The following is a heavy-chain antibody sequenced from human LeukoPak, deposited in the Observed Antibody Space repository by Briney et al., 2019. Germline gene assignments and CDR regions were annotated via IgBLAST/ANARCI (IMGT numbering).Heavy chain of an antibody. J-gene: IGHJ4*02. Sequence: GGSLRLSCAASGFTFSSYGMHWVRQAPGKGLEWVAFIRYDGSNKYYADSVKGRFTISRDNSKNTLYLQMNSLRAEDMAVYYRAKCYDFWSGYGTYYDYWGQGTLVTVSS. CDR1: GFTFSSYG. V-gene: IGHV3-30*02. CDR2: IRYDGSNK. CDR3: AKCYDFWSGYGTYYDY. D-gene: IGHD3-3*01.